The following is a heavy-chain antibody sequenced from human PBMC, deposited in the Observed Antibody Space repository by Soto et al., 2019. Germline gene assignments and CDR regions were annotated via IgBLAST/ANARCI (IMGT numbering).Heavy chain of an antibody. CDR1: GGSISSGGYY. CDR3: ARWVGATSFDY. J-gene: IGHJ4*02. CDR2: IYYSGST. D-gene: IGHD1-26*01. Sequence: QVQLQESGPGLVKPSQTLSLTCTVSGGSISSGGYYWSWIRQHPGKGLEWIGYIYYSGSTYYNPSLKRRVTVSVDTSKNQLSLKLRPVTAAGTAVYYCARWVGATSFDYWGQGTLVTVSS. V-gene: IGHV4-31*03.